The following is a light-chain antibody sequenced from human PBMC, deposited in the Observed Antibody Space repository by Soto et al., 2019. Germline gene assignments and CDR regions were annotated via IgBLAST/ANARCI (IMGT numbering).Light chain of an antibody. CDR2: DTS. Sequence: EIVLTQSPATLSLSPGERATLSCRASQSVSVYLAWYQQRPGQAPRLLIYDTSSRATGIPDRFSGSGSGTDFTLTISRLEPEDFAVYHCQQYGSSPLTFGGGTKVEIK. J-gene: IGKJ4*01. V-gene: IGKV3-20*01. CDR1: QSVSVY. CDR3: QQYGSSPLT.